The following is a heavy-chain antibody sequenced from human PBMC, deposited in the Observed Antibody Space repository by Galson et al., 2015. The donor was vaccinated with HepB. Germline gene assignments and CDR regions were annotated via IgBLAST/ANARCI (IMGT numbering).Heavy chain of an antibody. Sequence: SLRLSCAASGFTFSSYSMNWVRQAPGKGLEWVSYISSSSSTIYYADSVKGRFTISRDNAKNSLYLQMNSLRAEDTAVYYCARNAGTYYYDRSGYYDGSNAFDIWGQGTMVTVSS. CDR2: ISSSSSTI. V-gene: IGHV3-48*04. CDR1: GFTFSSYS. J-gene: IGHJ3*02. CDR3: ARNAGTYYYDRSGYYDGSNAFDI. D-gene: IGHD3-22*01.